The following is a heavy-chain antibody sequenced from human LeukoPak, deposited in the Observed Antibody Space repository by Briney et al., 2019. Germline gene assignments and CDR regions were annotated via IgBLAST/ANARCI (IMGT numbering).Heavy chain of an antibody. CDR3: ASGYFVHTFDF. CDR1: GGSISSSSYY. CDR2: IYFSGNT. V-gene: IGHV4-39*01. J-gene: IGHJ4*02. D-gene: IGHD2-2*03. Sequence: SETLSLTCTVSGGSISSSSYYWGWIRQPPGKGLEWIGSIYFSGNTYYNPSLRTRVTISIDTSKNQFSLKLTSVTAADTAIFYCASGYFVHTFDFWGQGTLGTVSS.